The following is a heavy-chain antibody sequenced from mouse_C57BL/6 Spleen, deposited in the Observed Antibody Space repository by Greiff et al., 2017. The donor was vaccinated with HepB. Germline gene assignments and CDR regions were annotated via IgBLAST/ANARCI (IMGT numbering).Heavy chain of an antibody. CDR2: ISGGGGNT. J-gene: IGHJ1*03. CDR1: GFTFSSYT. V-gene: IGHV5-9*01. CDR3: ARQFLRYFDV. Sequence: EVKLVESGGGLVKPGGSLKLSCAASGFTFSSYTMSWVRQTPEKRLEWVATISGGGGNTYYPDSVKGRFTISRDNAKNTLYLQMSSLRSEDTALYYCARQFLRYFDVWGTGTTVTVSS. D-gene: IGHD2-1*01.